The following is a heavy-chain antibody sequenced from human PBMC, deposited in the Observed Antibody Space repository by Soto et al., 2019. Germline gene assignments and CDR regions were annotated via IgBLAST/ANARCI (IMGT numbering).Heavy chain of an antibody. D-gene: IGHD6-13*01. CDR3: ARVWFGIAAAGVFDI. CDR2: INAGNGNT. Sequence: ASVKVSCKASGYTFTSYAMHWVRQAPGQRLEWMGWINAGNGNTKYSQKFQGRVTITRDTSASTAYMELSSLRSEDTAVYYCARVWFGIAAAGVFDIWGQGSMVTGSS. J-gene: IGHJ3*02. V-gene: IGHV1-3*01. CDR1: GYTFTSYA.